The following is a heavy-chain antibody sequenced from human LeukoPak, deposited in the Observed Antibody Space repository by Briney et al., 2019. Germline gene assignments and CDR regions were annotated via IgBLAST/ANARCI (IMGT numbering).Heavy chain of an antibody. CDR1: GFTFDDYA. D-gene: IGHD3-22*01. J-gene: IGHJ4*02. Sequence: GRSLRLSCAASGFTFDDYAMHWVRQAPGKGLEWVSGISWNSGSIGYADSVKGRFTISRDNAKNSLYLQMNSLRAEDTALYYCAKDILYDSSGYFDYWGQGTLVTVSS. CDR2: ISWNSGSI. V-gene: IGHV3-9*01. CDR3: AKDILYDSSGYFDY.